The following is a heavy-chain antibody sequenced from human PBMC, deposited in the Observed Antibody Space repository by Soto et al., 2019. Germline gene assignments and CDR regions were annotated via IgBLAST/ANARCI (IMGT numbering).Heavy chain of an antibody. V-gene: IGHV4-59*01. CDR3: ARVGAAANLYYYYYYMDV. Sequence: SETLSLTCTVSGGSISSYYWSWIRQPPGKGLEWIGYIYYSGSTNYNPSLKSRVTISVDTSKNQFSLKLSSVTAADTAVYYCARVGAAANLYYYYYYMDVWGKGTTVTVSS. J-gene: IGHJ6*03. CDR2: IYYSGST. D-gene: IGHD6-13*01. CDR1: GGSISSYY.